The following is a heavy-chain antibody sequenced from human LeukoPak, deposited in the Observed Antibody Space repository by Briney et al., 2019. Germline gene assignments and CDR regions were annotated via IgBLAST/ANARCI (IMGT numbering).Heavy chain of an antibody. V-gene: IGHV7-4-1*02. CDR3: ARGIPIFGVAWLGP. Sequence: ASVKVSCKASGGTFSSYAISWVRQAPGQGLEWMGWINTNTGNPTFAQGFTGRFVFSLDTSVNTAYLQISSLKTEDTAVYYCARGIPIFGVAWLGPWGQGTLVTVSS. CDR2: INTNTGNP. CDR1: GGTFSSYA. D-gene: IGHD3-3*01. J-gene: IGHJ5*02.